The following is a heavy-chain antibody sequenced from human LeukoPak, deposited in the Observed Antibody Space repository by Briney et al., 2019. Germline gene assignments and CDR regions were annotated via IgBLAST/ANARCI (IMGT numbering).Heavy chain of an antibody. CDR1: GYSFTSYW. CDR3: ATKYGSGSFNRDDAFDI. Sequence: GESLKISCKGSGYSFTSYWIGWVRQMPGKGLEWMGIIYPGDSDTRYSPSFQGQVTISADKSISTAYLQWSSLRSEDTAVYYCATKYGSGSFNRDDAFDIWGQGTMVTVSS. CDR2: IYPGDSDT. D-gene: IGHD3-10*01. V-gene: IGHV5-51*01. J-gene: IGHJ3*02.